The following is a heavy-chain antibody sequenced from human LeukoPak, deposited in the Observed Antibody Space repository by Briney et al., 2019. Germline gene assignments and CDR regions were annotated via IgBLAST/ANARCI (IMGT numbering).Heavy chain of an antibody. J-gene: IGHJ4*02. V-gene: IGHV4-59*08. D-gene: IGHD1-26*01. CDR3: ARSGDPTSGSYRRPFDY. CDR2: IYYSGST. Sequence: SETLSLTCTVSGGSISSYYWSWIRQPPGKGLEWIGYIYYSGSTKYNPSLKSRVNISVDTPKNQFSLKLNSVTAADTAVYYCARSGDPTSGSYRRPFDYWGQGTLVTVSS. CDR1: GGSISSYY.